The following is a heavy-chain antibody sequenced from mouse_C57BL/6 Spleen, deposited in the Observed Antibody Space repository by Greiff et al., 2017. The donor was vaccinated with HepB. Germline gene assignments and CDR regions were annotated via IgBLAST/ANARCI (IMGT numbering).Heavy chain of an antibody. CDR1: GFTFSSYA. Sequence: DVMLVESGGGLVKPGGSLKLSCAASGFTFSSYAMSWVRQTPEKRLEWVATISDGGSYTYYPDNVKGRFTISRDNAKNNLYLQMSHLKSEDTAMYYCARGAYYYGSRDFAYWGQGTLVTVSA. CDR3: ARGAYYYGSRDFAY. CDR2: ISDGGSYT. V-gene: IGHV5-4*03. D-gene: IGHD1-1*01. J-gene: IGHJ3*01.